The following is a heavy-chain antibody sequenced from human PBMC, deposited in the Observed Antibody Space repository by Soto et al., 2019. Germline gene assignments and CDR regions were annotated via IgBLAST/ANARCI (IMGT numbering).Heavy chain of an antibody. D-gene: IGHD2-2*02. J-gene: IGHJ5*02. CDR3: ARSFCSPTTCYSYWLDP. V-gene: IGHV1-18*04. CDR2: ISAYNGNT. CDR1: GYTFNRYG. Sequence: ASVKVSCKASGYTFNRYGITWVRQAPGQGLEWMGWISAYNGNTNYAQKVQGRVTMTTDPSTTTANMEKRRLRSDDRAVFYCARSFCSPTTCYSYWLDPGGKGTLVTFS.